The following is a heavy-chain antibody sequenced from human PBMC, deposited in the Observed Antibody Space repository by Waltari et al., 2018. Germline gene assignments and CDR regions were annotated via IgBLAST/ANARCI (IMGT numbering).Heavy chain of an antibody. CDR3: ARAYGPYYYGSGSYPR. J-gene: IGHJ4*02. Sequence: EVQLVQSGAEVKKPGATVKISCKASGYTFTDYYMHWVQQAPGKGLEWMGRVDPEDGETRYAEKFQGRVTITADTSTDTAYMELSSLRSEDTAVYYCARAYGPYYYGSGSYPRWGQGTLVTVSS. V-gene: IGHV1-69-2*01. D-gene: IGHD3-10*01. CDR1: GYTFTDYY. CDR2: VDPEDGET.